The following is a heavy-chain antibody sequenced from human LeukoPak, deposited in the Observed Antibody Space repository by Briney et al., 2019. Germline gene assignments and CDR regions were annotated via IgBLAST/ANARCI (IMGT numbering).Heavy chain of an antibody. J-gene: IGHJ6*02. Sequence: SVKVSCKASGFTFTSSAMQWVRQARGQRLEWIGWIVVGGGNTNYAQKFQERVTITRDMSTSTAYMELSSLRSEDTAVYYCAAEHYDCWSGYPLGMDVWGQGTTVTVSS. CDR2: IVVGGGNT. CDR1: GFTFTSSA. D-gene: IGHD3-3*01. V-gene: IGHV1-58*02. CDR3: AAEHYDCWSGYPLGMDV.